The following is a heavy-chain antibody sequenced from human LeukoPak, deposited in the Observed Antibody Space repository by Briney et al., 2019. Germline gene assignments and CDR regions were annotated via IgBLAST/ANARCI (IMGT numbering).Heavy chain of an antibody. CDR2: ISSSGSTI. V-gene: IGHV3-11*04. CDR3: ARDRAAAGTGYYYYGMDV. J-gene: IGHJ6*02. Sequence: GGSLRLSCAASGFTFSDYYMSWIRQAPGKGLEWVSYISSSGSTIYYADSVKGRFTISRDNAKNSLYLQMNSLRAEDTAVYYCARDRAAAGTGYYYYGMDVWGQGTTVTVSS. CDR1: GFTFSDYY. D-gene: IGHD6-13*01.